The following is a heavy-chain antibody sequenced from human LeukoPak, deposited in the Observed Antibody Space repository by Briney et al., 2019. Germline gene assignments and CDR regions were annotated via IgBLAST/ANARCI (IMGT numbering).Heavy chain of an antibody. CDR1: GASFSEYY. CDR3: ATGSQLGSYNWFDP. J-gene: IGHJ5*02. CDR2: IDHSRST. V-gene: IGHV4-34*01. D-gene: IGHD1-1*01. Sequence: PSETLSLTRAVYGASFSEYYWSWIRQPPGKGLEWIGEIDHSRSTKYNPSLRGRVTISLDTSKNQFSLDLTSVTAADTAVYYCATGSQLGSYNWFDPWGRGTLVTVSS.